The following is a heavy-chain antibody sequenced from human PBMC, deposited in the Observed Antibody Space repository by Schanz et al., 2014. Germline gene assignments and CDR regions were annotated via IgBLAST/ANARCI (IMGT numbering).Heavy chain of an antibody. D-gene: IGHD6-19*01. Sequence: QVQLVQSGAEVRKPGASVKVSCKASGYTFSSYGITWVRQATGQGLEWMGWMNPNSGNTGYAQKFQGRVTMTRNTSISTAYMELSSLRSEDTAVYYCARLGTRMAVAGSVIDSYYYYMDVWGEGTTVTVSS. J-gene: IGHJ6*03. V-gene: IGHV1-8*02. CDR3: ARLGTRMAVAGSVIDSYYYYMDV. CDR1: GYTFSSYG. CDR2: MNPNSGNT.